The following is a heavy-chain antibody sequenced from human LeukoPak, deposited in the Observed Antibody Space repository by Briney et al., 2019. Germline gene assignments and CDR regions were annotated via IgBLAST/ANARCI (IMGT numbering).Heavy chain of an antibody. CDR1: DGSFSGYY. Sequence: SETLSLTCAVYDGSFSGYYWSWIRQPPGKGLEWIGEINHSGSTNYNPSLKSRVTISVDTSKNQFSLKLSSVTAADTAVYYCARGPIVVVPAAIRRYFQHWGQGTLVTVSS. D-gene: IGHD2-2*02. V-gene: IGHV4-34*01. CDR2: INHSGST. J-gene: IGHJ1*01. CDR3: ARGPIVVVPAAIRRYFQH.